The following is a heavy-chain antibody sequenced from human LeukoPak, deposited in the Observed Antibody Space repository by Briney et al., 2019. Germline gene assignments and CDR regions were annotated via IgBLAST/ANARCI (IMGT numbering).Heavy chain of an antibody. V-gene: IGHV3-23*01. CDR3: VKDQDTSYYYDTRGPFDI. D-gene: IGHD3-22*01. CDR2: ISGSGGST. J-gene: IGHJ3*02. CDR1: GFTFSSYA. Sequence: GGSLRLSCAASGFTFSSYAMSWVRQAPGKGLEWVSAISGSGGSTYYADSVKGRFTISRDNSKNTLYLQMNSLRAEDTAVYYCVKDQDTSYYYDTRGPFDIWGQGTMVTVSS.